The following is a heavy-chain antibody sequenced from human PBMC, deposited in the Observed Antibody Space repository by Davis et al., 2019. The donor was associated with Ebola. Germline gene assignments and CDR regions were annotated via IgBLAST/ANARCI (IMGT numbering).Heavy chain of an antibody. CDR1: GDSITSSPYY. Sequence: PGGSLRLSCTVSGDSITSSPYYWSWIRQPPGKGLEWIGEINHSGSTNYNPSLKSRVTISVDTSKNQFSLKLSSVTAADTAVYYCARGAARYSGYDFTYYYYGMDVWGQGTTVTVSS. J-gene: IGHJ6*02. CDR3: ARGAARYSGYDFTYYYYGMDV. D-gene: IGHD5-12*01. CDR2: INHSGST. V-gene: IGHV4-39*07.